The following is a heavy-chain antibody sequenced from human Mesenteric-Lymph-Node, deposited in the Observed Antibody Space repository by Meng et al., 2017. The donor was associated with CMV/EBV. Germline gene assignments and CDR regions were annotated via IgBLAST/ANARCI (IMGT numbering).Heavy chain of an antibody. Sequence: QFQSPEAAPGLVKPPDTLSFSCIVSGDSISNSTYYCTWIRQPPGKGLEWIGSVHHSGTTYYNPSLKGRLTISVDTSANLFSLRLTTVTAADTATYYWARRGNYDSDYSEYWGQGTLVTVSS. V-gene: IGHV4-39*01. D-gene: IGHD3-22*01. CDR1: GDSISNSTYY. CDR3: ARRGNYDSDYSEY. J-gene: IGHJ4*02. CDR2: VHHSGTT.